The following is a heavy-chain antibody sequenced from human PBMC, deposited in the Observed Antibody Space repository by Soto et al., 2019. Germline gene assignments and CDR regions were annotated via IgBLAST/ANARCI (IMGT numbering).Heavy chain of an antibody. CDR1: GGSISSGDYY. J-gene: IGHJ6*02. CDR2: IYYSGST. Sequence: SETLSLTCTVSGGSISSGDYYWSWIRQPPGKGLEWIGYIYYSGSTYYNPSLKSRVTISVDTSKNQFSLKLSSVIAADTAVYYCARERGLRFLEWSSYGMDVWGQGTTVTVSS. CDR3: ARERGLRFLEWSSYGMDV. D-gene: IGHD3-3*01. V-gene: IGHV4-30-4*01.